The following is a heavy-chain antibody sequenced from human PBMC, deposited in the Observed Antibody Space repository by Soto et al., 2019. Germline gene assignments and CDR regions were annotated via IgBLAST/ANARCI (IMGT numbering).Heavy chain of an antibody. CDR3: ARDRSSDPNYYYYMDV. J-gene: IGHJ6*03. Sequence: QVQLVQSGAEVKKPGSSVKVSCKASGGTFSSYAITWVRQAPGQGLEWMGRIIPILGIENYAQKFQDRATITADKSTSTVYMELSSLRSEDRAVYYCARDRSSDPNYYYYMDVWGKGTTVTVSS. V-gene: IGHV1-69*04. D-gene: IGHD6-19*01. CDR2: IIPILGIE. CDR1: GGTFSSYA.